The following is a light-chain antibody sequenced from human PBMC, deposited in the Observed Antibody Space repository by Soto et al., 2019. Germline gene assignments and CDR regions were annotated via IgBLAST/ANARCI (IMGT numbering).Light chain of an antibody. CDR2: EVS. CDR3: SSYTSSSTVI. Sequence: QSALTQPASVSGSPGQSITISCTGTSSDVGGYNYVSWYQHHPGRAPKLMIYEVSYRPSGVSNRFSGSKSGNTASLTISGLQADDEADYYCSSYTSSSTVIFGGGTKLTVL. V-gene: IGLV2-14*01. CDR1: SSDVGGYNY. J-gene: IGLJ2*01.